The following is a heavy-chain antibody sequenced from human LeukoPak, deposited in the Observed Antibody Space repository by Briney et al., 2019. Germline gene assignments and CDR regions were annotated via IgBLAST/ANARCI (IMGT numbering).Heavy chain of an antibody. CDR2: IYYGGST. CDR1: GGSISSSSYY. D-gene: IGHD2-15*01. CDR3: ARHPYCTSGTCYSPGWFDP. V-gene: IGHV4-39*01. Sequence: SETLSLTCTVSGGSISSSSYYWGWIRQPPGKGLEWIGSIYYGGSTYYSPSLKSRVTISVDTSKHQFSLKLSSVTAADTAVYYCARHPYCTSGTCYSPGWFDPWGQGTLVTVSS. J-gene: IGHJ5*02.